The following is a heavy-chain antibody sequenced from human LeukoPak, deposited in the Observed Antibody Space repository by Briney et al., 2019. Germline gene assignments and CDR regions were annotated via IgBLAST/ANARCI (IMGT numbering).Heavy chain of an antibody. V-gene: IGHV1-2*02. CDR2: INPNSGGA. CDR1: VYTFTGHF. CDR3: ARALRTDILTTDY. J-gene: IGHJ4*02. Sequence: GASVKVSCKASVYTFTGHFVHWVRQAPGQGLEWMGWINPNSGGALHAQNFQGRVTMTRDTSISTAYMELSRLRSDDTAVYYCARALRTDILTTDYWGQGTLVTPSS. D-gene: IGHD3-9*01.